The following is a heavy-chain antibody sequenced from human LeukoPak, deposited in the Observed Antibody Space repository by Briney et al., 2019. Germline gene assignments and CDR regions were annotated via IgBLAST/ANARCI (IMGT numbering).Heavy chain of an antibody. J-gene: IGHJ3*02. D-gene: IGHD6-13*01. CDR3: AGSWSPYDAFDI. Sequence: GGSLRLSCAASGFIFRSYSMNWVRQAPGKGLEWVSTISGRRDSTSYADSVKGRFTISRDNAKNSLYLQMNSLRAEDTAVYYCAGSWSPYDAFDIWGQGTMVSVSS. CDR1: GFIFRSYS. V-gene: IGHV3-21*01. CDR2: ISGRRDST.